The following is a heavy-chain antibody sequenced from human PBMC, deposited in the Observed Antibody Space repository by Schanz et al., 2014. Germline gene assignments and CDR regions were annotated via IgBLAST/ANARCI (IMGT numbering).Heavy chain of an antibody. CDR1: GFTVSSNY. V-gene: IGHV3-53*01. D-gene: IGHD6-13*01. CDR3: ATETYSSSWCFDY. J-gene: IGHJ4*02. Sequence: EVQLVESGGGLIQPGGSLRLSCVASGFTVSSNYMSWVRQAPGKGLEWVSVIYSDGRTYYGDSVKGRFTISRDNSKNTLYLQMNSLRDEDTAVYYCATETYSSSWCFDYWGQGTLVTVSS. CDR2: IYSDGRT.